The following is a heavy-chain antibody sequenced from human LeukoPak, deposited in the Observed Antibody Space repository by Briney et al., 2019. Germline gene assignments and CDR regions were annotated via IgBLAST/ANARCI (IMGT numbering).Heavy chain of an antibody. CDR3: ARPAAAIPPY. CDR2: ITATSSYI. J-gene: IGHJ4*02. Sequence: GGSLRLSCAASGFTFSSYSMNWVRQAPGKGLEWVSSITATSSYIYYVDSVRGRFTISRDNAKNSLYLQMNSLRAEDTAVYYCARPAAAIPPYWGQGTLVTVSS. CDR1: GFTFSSYS. D-gene: IGHD6-13*01. V-gene: IGHV3-21*01.